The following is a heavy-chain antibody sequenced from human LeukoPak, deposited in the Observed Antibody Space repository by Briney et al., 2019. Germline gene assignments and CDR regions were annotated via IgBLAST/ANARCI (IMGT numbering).Heavy chain of an antibody. D-gene: IGHD1-7*01. J-gene: IGHJ4*02. CDR2: IIPIFGAA. CDR3: ARDQNKWNYGAGYYFDY. Sequence: ASVKVSCKAFGGSFISEAISWVRQAPGQGLEWMGGIIPIFGAANYAQKFQGRVTITTDESTSTAYMELSSLRSEDKAVYYCARDQNKWNYGAGYYFDYWGQGTLVTVSS. V-gene: IGHV1-69*05. CDR1: GGSFISEA.